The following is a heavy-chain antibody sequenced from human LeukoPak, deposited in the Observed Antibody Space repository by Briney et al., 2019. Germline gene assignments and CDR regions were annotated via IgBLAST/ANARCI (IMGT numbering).Heavy chain of an antibody. D-gene: IGHD3-22*01. J-gene: IGHJ4*02. V-gene: IGHV3-23*01. Sequence: GGSLRLSCAVSGNTLSNYGMSWVRQAPGKGLEWVAGISGSAGGTNYADSVKGRFTISRDNSKNTLYLQMNRLRAEDTAVYFCAKRGVVIRVILVGFHKEAYYFDSWGQGALVTVSS. CDR1: GNTLSNYG. CDR2: ISGSAGGT. CDR3: AKRGVVIRVILVGFHKEAYYFDS.